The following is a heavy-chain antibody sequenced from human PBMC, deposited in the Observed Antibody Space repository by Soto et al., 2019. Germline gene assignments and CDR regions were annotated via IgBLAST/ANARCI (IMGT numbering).Heavy chain of an antibody. J-gene: IGHJ6*02. CDR2: IYYGDYT. V-gene: IGHV4-61*01. CDR3: AAGQVSANAYGSPVPYHFYGMTV. Sequence: QAQLRESGPGLVKPSETLSLTCTVSGDSVTGSSYYWSWVRQSPGKGLEWIAYIYYGDYTDYSPFLGSRAAISVDTSRNQVSLKLTSVTAADTAVYSCAAGQVSANAYGSPVPYHFYGMTVWGQGTTVTVSS. D-gene: IGHD3-10*01. CDR1: GDSVTGSSYY.